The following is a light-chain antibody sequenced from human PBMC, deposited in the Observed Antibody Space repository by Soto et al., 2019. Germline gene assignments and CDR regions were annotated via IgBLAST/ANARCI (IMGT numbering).Light chain of an antibody. CDR1: SSDVGGYNY. CDR2: EVS. J-gene: IGLJ1*01. V-gene: IGLV2-14*01. CDR3: SSYTTSNTYV. Sequence: QSALTQPASVSGYPGQSITISCTGRSSDVGGYNYVSWYQQHPGKAPKFMIYEVSRRPSGVSNRFSGSKSGNTASLTVSGLQAEDEADYYCSSYTTSNTYVFGTRTKVTVL.